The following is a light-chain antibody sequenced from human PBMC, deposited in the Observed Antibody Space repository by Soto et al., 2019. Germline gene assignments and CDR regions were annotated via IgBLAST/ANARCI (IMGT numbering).Light chain of an antibody. CDR2: TSG. Sequence: IQMTQSPSSLSASLGARVTITCRASQRITTYLNWYQQKPGNAPKLLITTSGTLQRGVPSRFSGSGSGTDFTLTITSLQREDFATYFCQQTYSTPYTFGQGTKLEIK. CDR1: QRITTY. J-gene: IGKJ2*01. V-gene: IGKV1-39*01. CDR3: QQTYSTPYT.